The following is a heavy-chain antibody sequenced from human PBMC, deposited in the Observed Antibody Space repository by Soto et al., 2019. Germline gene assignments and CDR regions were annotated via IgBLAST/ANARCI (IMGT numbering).Heavy chain of an antibody. V-gene: IGHV3-30-3*01. Sequence: LSLTCAVYGGSFSSDYWSWVRQAPGKGLEWVAVISYDGSNKYYADSVKGRFTISRDNSKNTLYLQMNSLRAEDTAVYYCARSSSSLYYYYGMDVWGQGTTVTVSS. CDR1: GGSFSSDY. CDR2: ISYDGSNK. CDR3: ARSSSSLYYYYGMDV. J-gene: IGHJ6*02. D-gene: IGHD6-6*01.